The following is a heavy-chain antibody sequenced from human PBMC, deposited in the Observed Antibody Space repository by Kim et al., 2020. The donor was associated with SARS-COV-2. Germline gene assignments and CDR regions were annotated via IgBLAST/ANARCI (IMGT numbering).Heavy chain of an antibody. J-gene: IGHJ6*02. V-gene: IGHV3-23*01. CDR2: ITAHNVVM. CDR1: GFDFDTFA. D-gene: IGHD3-10*02. CDR3: AKCLQSHPYWVAMFV. Sequence: GGSLRLSCEGSGFDFDTFAITWVRQAPGKGLEWVSRITAHNVVMEYANSVKVRFTASRDNSKAYLQMKGLRGEDTAMYYCAKCLQSHPYWVAMFVWGQGT.